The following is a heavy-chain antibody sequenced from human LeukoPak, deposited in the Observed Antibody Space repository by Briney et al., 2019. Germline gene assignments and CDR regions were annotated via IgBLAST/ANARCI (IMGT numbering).Heavy chain of an antibody. CDR1: GFTFNNYA. V-gene: IGHV3-23*01. CDR2: LSASGIST. Sequence: GGSLRLSCAASGFTFNNYAMSWVRQAPGKGLEWVSTLSASGISTYYSDSVRGRFTISRDNSKNTLYLQMNSLRAEDTAVYYCARDHGGIVGATISGQHDYWGQGTLVTVSS. J-gene: IGHJ4*02. CDR3: ARDHGGIVGATISGQHDY. D-gene: IGHD1-26*01.